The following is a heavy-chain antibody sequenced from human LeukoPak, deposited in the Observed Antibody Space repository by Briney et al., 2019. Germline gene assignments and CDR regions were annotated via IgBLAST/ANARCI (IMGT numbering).Heavy chain of an antibody. CDR2: IKQDGSVK. J-gene: IGHJ4*02. Sequence: GGSLRLSCAASGFTFSNYWMTWVRQAPGKGLEWVANIKQDGSVKYYVDSVKGRFTISRDNAENSVNLQMNSLRVEDTAVYYCARIGYSSSSLDYWGQGTLVTVSS. CDR1: GFTFSNYW. D-gene: IGHD6-6*01. CDR3: ARIGYSSSSLDY. V-gene: IGHV3-7*01.